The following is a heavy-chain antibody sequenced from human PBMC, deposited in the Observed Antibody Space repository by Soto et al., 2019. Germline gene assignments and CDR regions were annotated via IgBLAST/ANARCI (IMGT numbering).Heavy chain of an antibody. V-gene: IGHV4-4*02. CDR1: GASISSTSSGDW. J-gene: IGHJ4*02. D-gene: IGHD1-26*01. CDR2: IHHSGNT. Sequence: QVQLQESGPGLVKPSGTLSLTCTVSGASISSTSSGDWWSWVRQPPGKGLEWIGEIHHSGNTNYNPSLKSRVSMSVDKSKNQFSLRLSSVTAADTAAYYCAKTVGATLVDYWGQGTLVTVSS. CDR3: AKTVGATLVDY.